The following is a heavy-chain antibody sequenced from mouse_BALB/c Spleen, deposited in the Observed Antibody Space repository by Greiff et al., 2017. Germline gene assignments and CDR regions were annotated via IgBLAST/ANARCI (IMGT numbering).Heavy chain of an antibody. CDR2: ISSGGST. J-gene: IGHJ4*01. Sequence: EVQLVESGGGLVKPGGSLKLSCAASGFTFSSYAMSWVRQTPEKRLEWVASISSGGSTYYPDSVKGRFTISRDNARNILYLQMSSLRSEDTAMYYCAREEMITTFAMDYWGQGTSVTVSS. D-gene: IGHD2-4*01. CDR3: AREEMITTFAMDY. V-gene: IGHV5-6-5*01. CDR1: GFTFSSYA.